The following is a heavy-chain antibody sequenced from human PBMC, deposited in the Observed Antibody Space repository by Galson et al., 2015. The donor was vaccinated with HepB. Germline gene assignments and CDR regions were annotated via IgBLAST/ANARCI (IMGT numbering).Heavy chain of an antibody. Sequence: LSLTCTVSGGSISSNYWSWIRQPPGKGLEWIGYIYYSGSAYYNPSLMSRVTISVDTSKNQFSLKLRSVTAADTAVYYCARDRRGDNFGYMDYYYYMDVWGKGTTVTVSS. J-gene: IGHJ6*03. V-gene: IGHV4-59*01. D-gene: IGHD5-18*01. CDR1: GGSISSNY. CDR3: ARDRRGDNFGYMDYYYYMDV. CDR2: IYYSGSA.